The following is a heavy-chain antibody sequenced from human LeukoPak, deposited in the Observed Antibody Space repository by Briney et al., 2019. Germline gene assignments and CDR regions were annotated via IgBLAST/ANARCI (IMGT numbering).Heavy chain of an antibody. CDR3: AREAVVNNFREYYFDY. Sequence: PSETLSPTCAVSGGSISSSNWWSWVRQPPGKGLEWIGEIYHSGSTNYNPSLKSRVTISVDKSKSQFSLKLSSVTAADTAVYYCAREAVVNNFREYYFDYWGQGTLVTVSS. CDR1: GGSISSSNW. J-gene: IGHJ4*02. CDR2: IYHSGST. D-gene: IGHD4-23*01. V-gene: IGHV4-4*02.